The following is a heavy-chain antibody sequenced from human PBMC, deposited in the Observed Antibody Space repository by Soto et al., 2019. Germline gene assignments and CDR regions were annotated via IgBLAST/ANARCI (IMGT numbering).Heavy chain of an antibody. V-gene: IGHV4-30-4*01. CDR2: IYYSGST. CDR3: AREGGDCSIGCNYFDY. CDR1: GGSISSGDYY. D-gene: IGHD2-21*02. Sequence: QVQLQESGPGLVKPSQTLSLTCTVSGGSISSGDYYWSWIRQPPGKGLEWIGYIYYSGSTYYNPSLKSRVTISVDTSKNQFSLKLSSVTAADTAVYYCAREGGDCSIGCNYFDYWGQGTLVTVSS. J-gene: IGHJ4*02.